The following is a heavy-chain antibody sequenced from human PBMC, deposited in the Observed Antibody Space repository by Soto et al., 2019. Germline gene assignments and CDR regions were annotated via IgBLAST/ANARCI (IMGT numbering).Heavy chain of an antibody. V-gene: IGHV1-24*01. Sequence: ASVKVSCKVSGYTLTELSMHWVRQAPGKGLEWMGGFDPEDGETIYAQKFQGRVTMTEDTSTDTAYMELSSLRSEDTAVYYCATLVKTEWFYRYNIWWVDPWGQGTLVTVSS. D-gene: IGHD3-3*01. CDR3: ATLVKTEWFYRYNIWWVDP. CDR2: FDPEDGET. J-gene: IGHJ5*02. CDR1: GYTLTELS.